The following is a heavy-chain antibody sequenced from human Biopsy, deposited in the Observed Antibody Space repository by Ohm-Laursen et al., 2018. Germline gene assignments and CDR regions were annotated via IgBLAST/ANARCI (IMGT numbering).Heavy chain of an antibody. D-gene: IGHD2-2*02. CDR3: AKGGYCTTTSCYMDVDY. CDR1: GFTFSRHG. J-gene: IGHJ4*02. V-gene: IGHV3-33*03. CDR2: IWSDGNNK. Sequence: SLRLSCAASGFTFSRHGMHWVRQAPGKGLEWVAVIWSDGNNKYYADSVKGRFTISRDTSRNTLYMQMNSLRAEDTAMYYCAKGGYCTTTSCYMDVDYWGQGTLVTVSS.